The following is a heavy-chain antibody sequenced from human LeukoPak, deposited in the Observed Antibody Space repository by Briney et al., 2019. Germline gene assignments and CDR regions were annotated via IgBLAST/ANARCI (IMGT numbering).Heavy chain of an antibody. Sequence: SQTLSLTCSVSGGSISSGDYYWRWIRQPPGKGLEWIAHIYYSGSTYYNPSLKSRVTISVDTSKNQFSLKLSSVTAADTAVYYCARHLGYCTSTSCYRVFDYWGQGTLVTVSS. V-gene: IGHV4-30-4*08. CDR2: IYYSGST. D-gene: IGHD2-2*01. CDR1: GGSISSGDYY. J-gene: IGHJ4*02. CDR3: ARHLGYCTSTSCYRVFDY.